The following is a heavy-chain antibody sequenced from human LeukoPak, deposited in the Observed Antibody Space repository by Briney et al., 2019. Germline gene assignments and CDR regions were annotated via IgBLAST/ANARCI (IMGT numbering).Heavy chain of an antibody. V-gene: IGHV3-23*01. CDR3: ARYCGAASCYSGFDY. D-gene: IGHD2-15*01. CDR2: VNESGGRT. CDR1: GFTFSSYA. Sequence: PGVCLRLSCAASGFTFSSYAMGWVRQAPGKGLEWVSTVNESGGRTYYADSVKGRFAMSRDSSKNTLYLQMNSLGGEDTALYYCARYCGAASCYSGFDYWGQGTLVTVAS. J-gene: IGHJ4*02.